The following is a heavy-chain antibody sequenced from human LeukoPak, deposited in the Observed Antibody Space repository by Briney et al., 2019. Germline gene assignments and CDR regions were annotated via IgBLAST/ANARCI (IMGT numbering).Heavy chain of an antibody. Sequence: ASVKASCKASGYTFTSYGISWVRQAPGQGLEWMGWISAYNGNTNYAQKLQGRVTMTTDTSTSTAYMELRSLRSDDTAVYYCARDGKTYCSSTSCYGLYYYGMDVWGQGTTVTVSS. CDR2: ISAYNGNT. CDR3: ARDGKTYCSSTSCYGLYYYGMDV. J-gene: IGHJ6*02. CDR1: GYTFTSYG. V-gene: IGHV1-18*01. D-gene: IGHD2-2*01.